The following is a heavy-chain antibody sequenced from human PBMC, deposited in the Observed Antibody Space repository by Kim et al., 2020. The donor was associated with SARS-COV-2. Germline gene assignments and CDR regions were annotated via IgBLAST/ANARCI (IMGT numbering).Heavy chain of an antibody. CDR2: ISSSSSTI. Sequence: GGSLRLSCAASGFTFSSYSMNWVRQAPGKGLEWVSYISSSSSTIYYADSVKGRFTISRDNAKNSLYLQMNSLRDEDTAVYYCASRNYYDSSGYYHYYYGMDVWGQGTTVTVSS. D-gene: IGHD3-22*01. CDR1: GFTFSSYS. CDR3: ASRNYYDSSGYYHYYYGMDV. J-gene: IGHJ6*02. V-gene: IGHV3-48*02.